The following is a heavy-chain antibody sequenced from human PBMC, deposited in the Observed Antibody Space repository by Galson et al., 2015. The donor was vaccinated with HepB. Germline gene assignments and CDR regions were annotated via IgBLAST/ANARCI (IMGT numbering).Heavy chain of an antibody. CDR3: ARFDYDPLARGGAFDI. CDR1: GYTFTSYG. Sequence: SVKVSCKASGYTFTSYGISWVRQAPGQGLEWMGWISAYNGNTNYAQKLQGRVTMTTDTSTSTAYMELRSLRSDDTAVYYCARFDYDPLARGGAFDIWGQGTMVTVSS. CDR2: ISAYNGNT. J-gene: IGHJ3*02. D-gene: IGHD3-16*01. V-gene: IGHV1-18*01.